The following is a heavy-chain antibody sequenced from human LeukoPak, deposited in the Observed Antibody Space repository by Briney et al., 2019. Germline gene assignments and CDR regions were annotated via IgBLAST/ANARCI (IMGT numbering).Heavy chain of an antibody. Sequence: SGTLSLTCAVSGYSISSDWWSWVRQPPGKGLEWIGEIYHSGSANYNPSLMSRVTISVDKSKNQFSLKLSSVTAADTAVYYCARAMRGTAAGIKDTFDYWGQGTLVTVSS. D-gene: IGHD6-13*01. CDR1: GYSISSDW. J-gene: IGHJ4*02. CDR3: ARAMRGTAAGIKDTFDY. CDR2: IYHSGSA. V-gene: IGHV4-4*02.